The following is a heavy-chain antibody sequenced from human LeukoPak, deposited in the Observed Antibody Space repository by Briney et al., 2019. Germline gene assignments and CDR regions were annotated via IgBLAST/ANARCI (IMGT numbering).Heavy chain of an antibody. Sequence: GSLRLSCAASGFTFSSYSMNWVRQAPGKRLEWVSSISSSSSYIYYADSVKGRFTISRDNAKNSLYLQMNSLRAEDTAVYYCARMVAARTGYFDYWGQGTLVTVSS. J-gene: IGHJ4*02. CDR1: GFTFSSYS. CDR3: ARMVAARTGYFDY. V-gene: IGHV3-21*01. CDR2: ISSSSSYI. D-gene: IGHD2-15*01.